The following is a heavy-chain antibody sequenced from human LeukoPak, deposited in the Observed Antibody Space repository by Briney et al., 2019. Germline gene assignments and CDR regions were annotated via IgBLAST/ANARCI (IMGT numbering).Heavy chain of an antibody. CDR2: MNPNSGNT. V-gene: IGHV1-8*01. D-gene: IGHD3-3*01. Sequence: ASVKVSCKASGYTFTSYDINWVRQATGQGLEWMGWMNPNSGNTGYAQKFQGRVTMTRNTSISTAYMELSSLRSEDTAVYYCARAREVGFWSGYYRVITSNYYYMDVWGKGTTVTVSS. CDR3: ARAREVGFWSGYYRVITSNYYYMDV. J-gene: IGHJ6*03. CDR1: GYTFTSYD.